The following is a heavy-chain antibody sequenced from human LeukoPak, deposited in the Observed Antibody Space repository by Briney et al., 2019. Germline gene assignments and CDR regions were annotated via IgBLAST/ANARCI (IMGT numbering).Heavy chain of an antibody. V-gene: IGHV7-4-1*02. Sequence: ASVKVSCKASGYTFTSYAMNWVRQAPGQGLEWMGWINTNTGNPTYAQGFTGRFVFSLDTSVSTAYLQISSLKAEDTAVYYCARDLYSGYDYAFDIWGQGTMVTVSS. CDR2: INTNTGNP. CDR3: ARDLYSGYDYAFDI. D-gene: IGHD5-12*01. J-gene: IGHJ3*02. CDR1: GYTFTSYA.